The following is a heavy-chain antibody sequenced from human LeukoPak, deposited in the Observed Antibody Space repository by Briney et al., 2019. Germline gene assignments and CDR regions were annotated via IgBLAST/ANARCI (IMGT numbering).Heavy chain of an antibody. CDR2: IYYSGST. CDR1: GGSISNSSYY. Sequence: SETLSLTCTVSGGSISNSSYYWGWIRPPPGKGLEWIGSIYYSGSTYYNPSLKSRVTISVDTSKNQFSLKLSSVTAADTAVYYCARDHCSSTSCDRVGDYWGEGTLVTVSS. D-gene: IGHD2-2*01. J-gene: IGHJ4*02. CDR3: ARDHCSSTSCDRVGDY. V-gene: IGHV4-39*07.